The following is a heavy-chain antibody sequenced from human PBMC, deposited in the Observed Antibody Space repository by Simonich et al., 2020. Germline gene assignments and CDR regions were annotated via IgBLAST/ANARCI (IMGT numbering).Heavy chain of an antibody. CDR1: GGSISSSSYY. V-gene: IGHV4-39*01. D-gene: IGHD6-13*01. CDR3: ARHAGFAFDI. J-gene: IGHJ3*02. Sequence: QLQLQESGPGLVKPSETLSLTCTVSGGSISSSSYYWGWIRQPPGKGLEWIGSTYYSGTTYYNPSLKSRVTISVATSKNQFSLKLSSVTAADTAVYYCARHAGFAFDIWGQGTMVTVSS. CDR2: TYYSGTT.